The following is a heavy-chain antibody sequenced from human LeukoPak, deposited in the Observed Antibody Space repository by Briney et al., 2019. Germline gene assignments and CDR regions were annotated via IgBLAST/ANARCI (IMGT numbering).Heavy chain of an antibody. Sequence: GSLRLSCAASGFTFSNYWMGWVRQAPGKGLERVANIKQDGSEKYYVDSVKGRFTISRDNAKKSLYLQMNSLRAEDTAVYYCARDKSVGATPFDYWGQGNLVSVSS. J-gene: IGHJ4*02. V-gene: IGHV3-7*05. D-gene: IGHD1-26*01. CDR3: ARDKSVGATPFDY. CDR2: IKQDGSEK. CDR1: GFTFSNYW.